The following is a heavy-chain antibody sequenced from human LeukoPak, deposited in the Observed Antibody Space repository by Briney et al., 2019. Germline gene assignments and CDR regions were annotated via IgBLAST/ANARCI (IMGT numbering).Heavy chain of an antibody. V-gene: IGHV4-38-2*02. Sequence: SETLSLTCAVPGYSISSGYQWAWIRQSPGKGLEWIGSIYHSGSAHYNPSLKSRVTISVETSKNQFSLKMYSVTAADTAVYYCARDPRWLTPDCTSTSCYENYFDPWGQGTLVTVSS. D-gene: IGHD2-2*01. J-gene: IGHJ5*02. CDR2: IYHSGSA. CDR1: GYSISSGYQ. CDR3: ARDPRWLTPDCTSTSCYENYFDP.